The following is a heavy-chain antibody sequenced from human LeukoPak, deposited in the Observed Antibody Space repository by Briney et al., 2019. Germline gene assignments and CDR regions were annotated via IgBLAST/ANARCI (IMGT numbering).Heavy chain of an antibody. D-gene: IGHD3-22*01. CDR1: GGSISTGCYY. CDR2: IYYSGST. J-gene: IGHJ2*01. V-gene: IGHV4-31*03. Sequence: SETLSLTCTVSGGSISTGCYYWSWIRRHPGKGLEWIGYIYYSGSTYYNPSLKSRVTISVDTSKNQFSLKLSSVTAADTALHSCATVRGITMIVVVISTIPVGYFGLGGRGTLVTVSS. CDR3: ATVRGITMIVVVISTIPVGYFGL.